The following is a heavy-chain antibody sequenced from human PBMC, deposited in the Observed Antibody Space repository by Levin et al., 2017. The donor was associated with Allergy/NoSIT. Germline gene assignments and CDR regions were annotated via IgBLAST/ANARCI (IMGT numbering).Heavy chain of an antibody. CDR3: ARRDSDGSNSFDY. J-gene: IGHJ4*02. CDR2: IFPSDSDT. D-gene: IGHD4-23*01. Sequence: PGGSLRLSCQASGSSFTSYWFGWVRQRPGKGLEWMGLIFPSDSDTRVSPSFQGQIIMSVDKSINTAYLQWSSLKASDSAMYYCARRDSDGSNSFDYWGQGTLVTVSS. CDR1: GSSFTSYW. V-gene: IGHV5-51*01.